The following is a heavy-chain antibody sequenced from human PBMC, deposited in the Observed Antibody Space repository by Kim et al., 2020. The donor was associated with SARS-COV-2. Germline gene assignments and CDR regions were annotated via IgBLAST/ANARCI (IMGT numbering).Heavy chain of an antibody. J-gene: IGHJ6*01. V-gene: IGHV3-23*01. Sequence: GGSLRLSCAASGFAFSRYDMVWVRQAPGKGLEWVSTISGTGGRTYYADSVKGRFTISRDNSQNALYLQMSSLRAGDTAVYYCARTERYYYDSTGYYYGM. CDR2: ISGTGGRT. CDR3: ARTERYYYDSTGYYYGM. CDR1: GFAFSRYD. D-gene: IGHD3-22*01.